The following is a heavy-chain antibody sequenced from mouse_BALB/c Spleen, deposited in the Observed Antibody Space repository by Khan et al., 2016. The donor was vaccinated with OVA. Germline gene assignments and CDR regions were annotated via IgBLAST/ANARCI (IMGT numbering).Heavy chain of an antibody. J-gene: IGHJ3*01. V-gene: IGHV1-7*01. Sequence: VQLKESGAELAKPGASVKMSCKASGYTFTSYWMHWVKQRPGQGLEWIGYINPSTGYTEYNQKVKDKATLTADKSSSTAYMQLSCLTSEDSAVYYCANHGSSSAWLTYWGQGTLVTVSA. CDR3: ANHGSSSAWLTY. CDR1: GYTFTSYW. CDR2: INPSTGYT. D-gene: IGHD1-1*01.